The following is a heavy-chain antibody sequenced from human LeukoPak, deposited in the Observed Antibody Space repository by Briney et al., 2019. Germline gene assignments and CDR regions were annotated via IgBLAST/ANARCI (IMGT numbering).Heavy chain of an antibody. V-gene: IGHV4-34*01. D-gene: IGHD4-17*01. Sequence: SETLSLTCAVYGGSFSGYYWSWIRQPPGKGLEWIGEINHSGSTNYNPSLKSRVTISVDTPKNQFSLKLSSVTAADTAVCYCARLTVTGGLYYYYYMDVWGKGTTVTVSS. CDR1: GGSFSGYY. CDR3: ARLTVTGGLYYYYYMDV. CDR2: INHSGST. J-gene: IGHJ6*03.